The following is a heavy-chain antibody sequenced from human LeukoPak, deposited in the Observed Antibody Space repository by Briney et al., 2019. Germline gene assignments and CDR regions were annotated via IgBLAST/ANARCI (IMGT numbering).Heavy chain of an antibody. CDR3: ARGIRNYYYYGMDV. D-gene: IGHD2-15*01. Sequence: GGSLRLSCAASGFTFRSYWMNWVRQAPGKGLEWVANIKQDGSEQYYVDSVKGRFTISRDNAKNSLYLQMNSLRAEDTAVYYCARGIRNYYYYGMDVWGQGTTVTVSS. J-gene: IGHJ6*02. CDR1: GFTFRSYW. CDR2: IKQDGSEQ. V-gene: IGHV3-7*04.